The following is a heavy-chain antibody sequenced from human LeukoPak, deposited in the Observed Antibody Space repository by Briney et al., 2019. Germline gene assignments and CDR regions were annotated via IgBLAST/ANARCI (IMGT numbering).Heavy chain of an antibody. D-gene: IGHD2-2*01. CDR2: IDPNSGGT. J-gene: IGHJ6*03. Sequence: ASVNVSCKASGYTFLGYYMHWVRQAPGQGLEWMGWIDPNSGGTNYAQKFQGRVTMTRDTSISTAYMELSRLRSDDTAVYYCARDVGTSCYGCYYYYMDVWGKGTTVTVSS. CDR1: GYTFLGYY. V-gene: IGHV1-2*02. CDR3: ARDVGTSCYGCYYYYMDV.